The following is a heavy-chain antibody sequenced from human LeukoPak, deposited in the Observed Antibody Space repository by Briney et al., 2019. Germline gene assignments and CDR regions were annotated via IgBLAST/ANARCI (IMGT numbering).Heavy chain of an antibody. J-gene: IGHJ3*02. D-gene: IGHD6-6*01. Sequence: GGSLRLSCAASGFTFSNSPMSWVRQAPGKGLEWVSYISSSGNTISYADSVKGRFTISRDNAKNSLYLQVISLRAEDTAVYYCARGPSIAARYDAFDIWGQGTMVTVSS. V-gene: IGHV3-48*04. CDR2: ISSSGNTI. CDR1: GFTFSNSP. CDR3: ARGPSIAARYDAFDI.